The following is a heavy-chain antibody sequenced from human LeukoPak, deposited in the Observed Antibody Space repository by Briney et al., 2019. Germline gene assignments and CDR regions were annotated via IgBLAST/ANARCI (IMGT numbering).Heavy chain of an antibody. CDR1: GGSISSSNW. J-gene: IGHJ4*02. CDR2: IYYSGST. Sequence: SETLSLTCAVSGGSISSSNWWSWVRQPPGKGLEWIGSIYYSGSTYYNPSLKSRVAISVDTSKNQFSLKLSSVTAADTAVYYCAGLRGYSYDFDYWGQGTLVTVSS. D-gene: IGHD5-18*01. CDR3: AGLRGYSYDFDY. V-gene: IGHV4-39*01.